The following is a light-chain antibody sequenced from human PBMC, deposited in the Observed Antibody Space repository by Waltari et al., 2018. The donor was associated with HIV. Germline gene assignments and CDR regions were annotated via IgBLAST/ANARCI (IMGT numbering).Light chain of an antibody. CDR2: GAS. V-gene: IGKV3-15*01. CDR1: QSVSNS. CDR3: QQYSNWPLT. Sequence: EIVMAQSPATLSVSPGETATISCRASQSVSNSLAWYQKQPGQAPRLLIYGASTRATGIAARFSGSGSGTDFTLTISSLQSEDFVVYYCQQYSNWPLTFGGGTKVEI. J-gene: IGKJ4*01.